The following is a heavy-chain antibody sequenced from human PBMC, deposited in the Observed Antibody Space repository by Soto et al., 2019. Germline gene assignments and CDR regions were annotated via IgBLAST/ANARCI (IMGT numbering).Heavy chain of an antibody. Sequence: GGSLRLSCAASGFTFSSYGMHWVRQAPGKGLEWVAVISYDGSNKYYADSVKGRFTISRDNSKNTLYLQMNSLRAEDTAVYYCAKEIVPSNYYDSSGYYPVDYWGQGTLVTVPS. CDR1: GFTFSSYG. V-gene: IGHV3-30*18. CDR2: ISYDGSNK. D-gene: IGHD3-22*01. CDR3: AKEIVPSNYYDSSGYYPVDY. J-gene: IGHJ4*02.